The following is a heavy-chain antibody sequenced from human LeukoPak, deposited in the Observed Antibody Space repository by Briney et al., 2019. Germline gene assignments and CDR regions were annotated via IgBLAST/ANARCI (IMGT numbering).Heavy chain of an antibody. CDR3: AIRTPVDIVATLGERVKKGLDY. J-gene: IGHJ4*02. Sequence: ASVKVSCKASGYTFTSYDINWLRQATGQGLEWVGWMNPNSGNTGYAQKFQGRVTMTRNTSMSTAYMELSSLRSEDTAVYYCAIRTPVDIVATLGERVKKGLDYWGQGTLVTVSS. CDR1: GYTFTSYD. D-gene: IGHD5-12*01. V-gene: IGHV1-8*01. CDR2: MNPNSGNT.